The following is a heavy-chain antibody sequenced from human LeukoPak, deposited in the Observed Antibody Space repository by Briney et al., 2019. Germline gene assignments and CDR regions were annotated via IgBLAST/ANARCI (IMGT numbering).Heavy chain of an antibody. CDR3: ARLRRSSWYHEYFQH. D-gene: IGHD6-13*01. V-gene: IGHV3-48*01. CDR2: IGIDSGNT. Sequence: GGSLRLSCAASGFTFSDYSMNWVRQAPGKGLEWISYIGIDSGNTNYADSVKGRFTISGDNSKNTLYLQMNSLRAEDTAVYYCARLRRSSWYHEYFQHWGQGTLVTVSS. J-gene: IGHJ1*01. CDR1: GFTFSDYS.